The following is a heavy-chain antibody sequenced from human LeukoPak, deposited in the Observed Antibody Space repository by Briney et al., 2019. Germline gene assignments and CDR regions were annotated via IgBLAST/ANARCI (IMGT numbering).Heavy chain of an antibody. D-gene: IGHD2-21*01. V-gene: IGHV3-15*01. J-gene: IGHJ4*02. CDR3: ANIFGGDSHRSDY. CDR1: GFTFGTYS. Sequence: GGSLRLSCAASGFTFGTYSMSWVRQAPGQGLEWLGRIKTKTDGGTTDYAAPVKGRFTISRDDSKDTLYLQMNSLKSDDTAVYYCANIFGGDSHRSDYWGQGTLVTVSS. CDR2: IKTKTDGGTT.